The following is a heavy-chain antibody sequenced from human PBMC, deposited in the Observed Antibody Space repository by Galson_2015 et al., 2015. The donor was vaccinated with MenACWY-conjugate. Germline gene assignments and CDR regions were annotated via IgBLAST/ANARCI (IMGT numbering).Heavy chain of an antibody. D-gene: IGHD7-27*01. CDR3: ARLIMGNWGDGFDI. CDR1: GSSFTGYW. Sequence: QSGAEVKKPGESLRISCKGSGSSFTGYWIGWVRQMPGKGLEWMGIIYPGDSESRYSPSFQGQVTFSADTSTSTAFLQWTSLKASDTAMYYCARLIMGNWGDGFDIWGQGTMVTAS. J-gene: IGHJ3*02. CDR2: IYPGDSES. V-gene: IGHV5-51*03.